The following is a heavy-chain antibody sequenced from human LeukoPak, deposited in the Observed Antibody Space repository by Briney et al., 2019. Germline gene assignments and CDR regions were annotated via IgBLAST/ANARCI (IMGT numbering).Heavy chain of an antibody. CDR1: GFTFTTYW. Sequence: GGSLRLSCAASGFTFTTYWMHWVRQAPGKGLMWVSRISGDGGTSAYADSVKGRFTISRDNAKNTLYLQMNSLRTEDTALYYCTISRYSGSSLDYWGQGSLVTVPS. J-gene: IGHJ4*02. CDR3: TISRYSGSSLDY. D-gene: IGHD1-26*01. V-gene: IGHV3-74*01. CDR2: ISGDGGTS.